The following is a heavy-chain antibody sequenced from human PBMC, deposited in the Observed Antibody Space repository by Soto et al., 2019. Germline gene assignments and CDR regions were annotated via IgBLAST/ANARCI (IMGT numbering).Heavy chain of an antibody. CDR3: ARRARRQGAYFDY. CDR2: MNPNSGNT. CDR1: GYTFTSYD. D-gene: IGHD3-16*01. V-gene: IGHV1-8*01. J-gene: IGHJ4*02. Sequence: QVQLVQSGAEVKKPGASVKVSCKASGYTFTSYDINWVRQATGQGLEWMGWMNPNSGNTGYAQKFQGRVTMTRNTSKSTAYMELSSLRSEHPAVYYCARRARRQGAYFDYWGQGTLVTVSS.